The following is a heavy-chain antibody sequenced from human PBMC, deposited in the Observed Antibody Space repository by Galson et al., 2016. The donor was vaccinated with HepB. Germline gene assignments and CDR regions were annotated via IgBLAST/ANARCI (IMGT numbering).Heavy chain of an antibody. J-gene: IGHJ4*02. CDR1: GDSISSGGYY. V-gene: IGHV4-31*03. CDR3: ARDVRDYSGSGTTD. Sequence: LTCTVSGDSISSGGYYWSWIRQHPGKGLEWIGCIYYRGSTYYNPSLKSRVTISVDTSKNQFSLKLSSVTAADTAVYYCARDVRDYSGSGTTDWGQGTLVTVSS. D-gene: IGHD3-10*01. CDR2: IYYRGST.